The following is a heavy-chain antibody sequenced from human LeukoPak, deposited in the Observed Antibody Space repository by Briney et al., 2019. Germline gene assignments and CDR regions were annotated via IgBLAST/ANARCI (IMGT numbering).Heavy chain of an antibody. V-gene: IGHV3-48*03. CDR3: ARSHPLAVAGTLRWFDP. CDR2: ISSSGSTI. J-gene: IGHJ5*02. CDR1: GFTFSSYE. Sequence: GGSLRLSCAASGFTFSSYEMNWVRQAPGKGLEWVSYISSSGSTIYYADSVKGRFTISRDNAKNSLYLQMNSLRAEDTAVYYCARSHPLAVAGTLRWFDPWGQGTLVTVSS. D-gene: IGHD6-19*01.